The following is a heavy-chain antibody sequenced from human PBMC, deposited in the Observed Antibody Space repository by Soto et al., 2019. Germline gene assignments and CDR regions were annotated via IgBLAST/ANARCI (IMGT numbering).Heavy chain of an antibody. CDR3: ARGRLRYYYYYYMDV. J-gene: IGHJ6*03. CDR2: IYSGGST. V-gene: IGHV3-53*01. Sequence: GGSLRLSCAASGFTVSSNYMSWVRQAPGKGLEWVSVIYSGGSTYYADSVKGRFTISRDNSKNTLYLQMNSLRAEDTAVYYCARGRLRYYYYYYMDVWGKGTTVTVSS. CDR1: GFTVSSNY.